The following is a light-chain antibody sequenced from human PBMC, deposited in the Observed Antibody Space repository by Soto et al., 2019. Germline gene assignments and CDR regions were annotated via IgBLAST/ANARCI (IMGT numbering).Light chain of an antibody. CDR1: QSVSGDY. J-gene: IGKJ1*01. V-gene: IGKV3-20*01. CDR3: QQYGSLSWT. CDR2: GAS. Sequence: EIIMTQSPATLSVSPGERATLSCRASQSVSGDYLVWYQQKPGQAPRLLIYGASYRATGIPDRFSGSGSGADFTLTISRLEPEDFAVYYCQQYGSLSWTFGQGTKVDIK.